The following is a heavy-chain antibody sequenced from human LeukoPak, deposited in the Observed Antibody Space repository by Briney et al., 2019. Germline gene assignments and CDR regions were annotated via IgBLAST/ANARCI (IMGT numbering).Heavy chain of an antibody. CDR2: INHSGST. D-gene: IGHD2-2*01. J-gene: IGHJ4*02. V-gene: IGHV4-34*01. CDR1: GGSFSGYY. CDR3: ARVGGYCSSTSCYWYYFDY. Sequence: SETLSLTCAVYGGSFSGYYWSWIRQPPGKGLEWIGEINHSGSTNYNPSLKSRVTISVDTSKNQFSLKLSSVTAADTAVYYCARVGGYCSSTSCYWYYFDYWGQRTLVTVSS.